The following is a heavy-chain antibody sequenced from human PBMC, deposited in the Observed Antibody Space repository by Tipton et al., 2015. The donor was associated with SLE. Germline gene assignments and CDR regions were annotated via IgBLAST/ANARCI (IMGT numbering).Heavy chain of an antibody. CDR3: ARGGQLWLRDYYGMDV. CDR1: GGSISSHC. D-gene: IGHD5-18*01. CDR2: IYYSGST. J-gene: IGHJ6*02. V-gene: IGHV4-59*11. Sequence: TLSLTCTVSGGSISSHCWSWIRQPPGKGLEWIGYIYYSGSTNYNPSLKSRVTISVDTSKNQFSLKLSSVTAADTAVYYCARGGQLWLRDYYGMDVWGQGTTVTVSS.